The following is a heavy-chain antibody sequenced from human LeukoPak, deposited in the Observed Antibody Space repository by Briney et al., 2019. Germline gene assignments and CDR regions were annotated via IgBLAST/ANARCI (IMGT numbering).Heavy chain of an antibody. J-gene: IGHJ4*02. Sequence: SETLSLTCTVSGGSISSSNYYWGWIRQPPGKGLEWIGSIYYSGSTYYNPSLKSRVTISVDTSKNQFSLKLSSVTAADTAVYYCARLSAGDGFDYWGQGTLVTVSS. CDR3: ARLSAGDGFDY. V-gene: IGHV4-39*01. D-gene: IGHD2-21*02. CDR1: GGSISSSNYY. CDR2: IYYSGST.